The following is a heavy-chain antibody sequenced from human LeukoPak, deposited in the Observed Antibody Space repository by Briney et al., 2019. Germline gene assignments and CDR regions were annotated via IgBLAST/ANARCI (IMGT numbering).Heavy chain of an antibody. D-gene: IGHD6-13*01. CDR3: ARVSAAGPYLYWFDP. Sequence: SETLSLTCTVSGGSISSYYWSWIRQPPGKGLEWIGYIYYSGSTNYDPSLKSRVTLSVDTSKNQFSLKLSSVTAADTAVYHCARVSAAGPYLYWFDPWGQGTLVTVSS. V-gene: IGHV4-59*01. CDR1: GGSISSYY. J-gene: IGHJ5*02. CDR2: IYYSGST.